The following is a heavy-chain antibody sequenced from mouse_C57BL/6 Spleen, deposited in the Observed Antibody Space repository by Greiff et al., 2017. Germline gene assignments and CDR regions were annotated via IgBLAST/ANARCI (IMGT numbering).Heavy chain of an antibody. Sequence: VQLKESGPELVKPGASVKISCKASGYSFTGYYMNWVKQSPEKSLEWIGEINPSTGGTTYNQKFKAKATLTVDKSSSTAYMQLKSLTSEDSAVYYCARWGGQGNYFDYWGQGTTLTVSS. J-gene: IGHJ2*01. V-gene: IGHV1-42*01. CDR2: INPSTGGT. CDR1: GYSFTGYY. CDR3: ARWGGQGNYFDY. D-gene: IGHD3-3*01.